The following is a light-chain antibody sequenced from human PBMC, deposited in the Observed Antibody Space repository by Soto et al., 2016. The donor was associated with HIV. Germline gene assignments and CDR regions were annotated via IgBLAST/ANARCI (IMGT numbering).Light chain of an antibody. J-gene: IGLJ2*01. CDR1: SLRSFY. Sequence: SSELTQDPAVFVALGQTVTITCQGDSLRSFYASWYQQKPGQAPVLVIYGKDNRPSGIPERFSGSDSGNTASLTIAGAQAEDEADYYCNSRDSSGNHLVFGGGTKVTVL. CDR3: NSRDSSGNHLV. V-gene: IGLV3-19*01. CDR2: GKD.